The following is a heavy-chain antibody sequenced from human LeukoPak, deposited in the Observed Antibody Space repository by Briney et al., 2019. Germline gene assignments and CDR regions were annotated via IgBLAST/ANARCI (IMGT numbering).Heavy chain of an antibody. D-gene: IGHD5-24*01. J-gene: IGHJ4*02. CDR3: AKGARVATITAYDY. Sequence: SVKVSCKASGGTFSSYAISWVRQAPGQGLEWMGGIIPIFGTANYAQKFQGRVTITADKSTSTAYMELSSLRSEDTAVYYCAKGARVATITAYDYWGQGTLVTVSS. CDR1: GGTFSSYA. V-gene: IGHV1-69*06. CDR2: IIPIFGTA.